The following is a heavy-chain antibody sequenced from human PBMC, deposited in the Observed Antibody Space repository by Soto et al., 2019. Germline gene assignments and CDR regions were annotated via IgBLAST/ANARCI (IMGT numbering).Heavy chain of an antibody. Sequence: SETLSLTCNVSGGSISDCYWSWIRQSPGKRLEWIGYLYYTGSTNYNPALKSRVTISLDTSKNQFSLKVRSVTAADTAVYYCARGGGYDFRSSQAPPIDVWGQGTTVTASS. CDR3: ARGGGYDFRSSQAPPIDV. V-gene: IGHV4-59*01. CDR2: LYYTGST. D-gene: IGHD3-3*01. J-gene: IGHJ6*02. CDR1: GGSISDCY.